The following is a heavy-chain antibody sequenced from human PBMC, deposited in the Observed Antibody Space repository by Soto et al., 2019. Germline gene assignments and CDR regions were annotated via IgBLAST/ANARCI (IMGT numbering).Heavy chain of an antibody. D-gene: IGHD6-13*01. V-gene: IGHV5-51*01. CDR2: IYPGDHET. J-gene: IGHJ4*02. Sequence: GETLKISCQCSGYTFSNFWIGWVRQLPGQGLEWMGIIYPGDHETRYSPSFLGKVTISAETSINTAYLQWSSLEASDSAFYFCARSPRSSPYFDFWGQGALVTVSS. CDR3: ARSPRSSPYFDF. CDR1: GYTFSNFW.